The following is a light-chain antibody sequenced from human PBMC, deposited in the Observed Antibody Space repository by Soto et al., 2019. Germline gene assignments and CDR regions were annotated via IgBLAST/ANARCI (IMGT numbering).Light chain of an antibody. CDR2: DAS. CDR3: QQRTILYT. CDR1: QSIYSH. V-gene: IGKV3-11*01. Sequence: EIVLTQSPATLSLSPGERATLSCRASQSIYSHLAWYQQKPGQAPRLLIYDASKRATGIPARFSGRGSGTDFTLTISSLEPEDFAVYSCQQRTILYTFGQGTKLEIK. J-gene: IGKJ2*01.